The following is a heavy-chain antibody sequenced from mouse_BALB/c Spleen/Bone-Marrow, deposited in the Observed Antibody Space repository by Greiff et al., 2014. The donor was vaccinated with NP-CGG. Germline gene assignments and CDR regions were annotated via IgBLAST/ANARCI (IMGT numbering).Heavy chain of an antibody. D-gene: IGHD4-1*01. V-gene: IGHV5-9-3*01. CDR3: ARQENWALDY. CDR1: GFTFSDYA. Sequence: EVQRVESGGGLVKPGGSLKLSCAASGFTFSDYAVSWGRQSPEKRLEWVATITSGGGSTYYPDSVKGRFTISRDNAKNTLYLQMSSLRSEDTAMYYCARQENWALDYWGQGTTLTVSS. CDR2: ITSGGGST. J-gene: IGHJ2*01.